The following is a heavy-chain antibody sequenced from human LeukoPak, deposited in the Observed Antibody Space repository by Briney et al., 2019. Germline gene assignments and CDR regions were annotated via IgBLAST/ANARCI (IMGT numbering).Heavy chain of an antibody. CDR2: ISSSSSYI. J-gene: IGHJ4*02. CDR3: ARVQWELPWGDNFDH. V-gene: IGHV3-21*01. Sequence: GGSLRLSCAASGFPFSSYSMNWVRQAPGKGLEWVSSISSSSSYIYYADSVKGRFTISRDNSKNTLYLQMNSLRAEDTAVYYCARVQWELPWGDNFDHWGQGTLVTVSS. D-gene: IGHD1-26*01. CDR1: GFPFSSYS.